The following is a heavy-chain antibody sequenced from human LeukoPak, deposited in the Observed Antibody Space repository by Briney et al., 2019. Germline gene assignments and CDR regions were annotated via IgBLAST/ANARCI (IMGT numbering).Heavy chain of an antibody. Sequence: SETLSLTCTVSGGSISSGDYYWSWIRQPPGKGLEWIGYIYYSGSTYYNPSLKSRVTISVDTSKNQFSLKLSSVTAADTAVYYCARDRYFGGFGESPYMDVWGKGTTVTVSS. V-gene: IGHV4-30-4*08. CDR3: ARDRYFGGFGESPYMDV. J-gene: IGHJ6*03. CDR2: IYYSGST. CDR1: GGSISSGDYY. D-gene: IGHD3-10*01.